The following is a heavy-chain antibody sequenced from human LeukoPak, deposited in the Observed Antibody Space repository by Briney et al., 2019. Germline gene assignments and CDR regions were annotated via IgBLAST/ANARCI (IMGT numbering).Heavy chain of an antibody. CDR2: MNPNSGNT. V-gene: IGHV1-8*03. J-gene: IGHJ4*02. CDR1: GYTFTSYD. Sequence: GASVKVSCKASGYTFTSYDINWVRQATGQGLEWMGWMNPNSGNTGYAQKFQGRVIITRNTSISTAYMELSSLRSEDTAVYYCARGNRLTISSDYWGQGTLVTVSS. D-gene: IGHD3-3*01. CDR3: ARGNRLTISSDY.